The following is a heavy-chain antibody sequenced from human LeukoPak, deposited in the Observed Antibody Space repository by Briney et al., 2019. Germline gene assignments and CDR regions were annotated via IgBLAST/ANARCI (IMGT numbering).Heavy chain of an antibody. J-gene: IGHJ4*02. CDR2: ISAYSGNT. CDR1: GYTFTSYG. CDR3: ARDQGDYYDFWSGYYTGIADY. V-gene: IGHV1-18*01. D-gene: IGHD3-3*01. Sequence: ASVKVSCKASGYTFTSYGISWVRQAPGQGLEWMGWISAYSGNTNYAQKLQGRVTMTTDTSTSTAYMELRSLRSDDTAVYYCARDQGDYYDFWSGYYTGIADYWGQGTLVTVSS.